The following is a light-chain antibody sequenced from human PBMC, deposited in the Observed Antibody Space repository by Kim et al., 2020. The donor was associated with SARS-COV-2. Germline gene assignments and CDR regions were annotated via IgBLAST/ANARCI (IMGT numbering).Light chain of an antibody. V-gene: IGKV3-15*01. J-gene: IGKJ5*01. CDR3: QQYDNWPIT. CDR2: DAY. CDR1: QSVSRK. Sequence: VSPGERAPLSCRASQSVSRKSAWYQQKPGQAPRLLIYDAYTRATGIPVRFSGGGSGTEFTLSISSLQSEDVAVYFCQQYDNWPITFGQGTRLEIK.